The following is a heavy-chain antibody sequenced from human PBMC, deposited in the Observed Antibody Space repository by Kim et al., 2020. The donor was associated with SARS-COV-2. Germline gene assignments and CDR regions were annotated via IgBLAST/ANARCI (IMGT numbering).Heavy chain of an antibody. V-gene: IGHV4-31*03. J-gene: IGHJ5*02. CDR2: IYYSGST. CDR1: GGSISSGGYY. Sequence: SETLSLTCTVSGGSISSGGYYWSWIRQHPGKGLEWIGYIYYSGSTYYNPSLKSRVTISVDTSKNQFSLKLSSVTAADTAVYYCARGHYGSGSRWFDPWGQGTLVTVSS. D-gene: IGHD3-10*01. CDR3: ARGHYGSGSRWFDP.